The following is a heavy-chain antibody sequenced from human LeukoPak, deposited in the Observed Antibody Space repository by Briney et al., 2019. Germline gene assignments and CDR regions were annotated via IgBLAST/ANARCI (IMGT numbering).Heavy chain of an antibody. CDR2: INHSGST. CDR1: GGSFSGYY. J-gene: IGHJ3*02. V-gene: IGHV4-34*01. CDR3: ARGGTLRYFDWLSDAFDI. Sequence: SKTLSLTCAVYGGSFSGYYWSWIRQPPGKGLEWIGEINHSGSTNYNPSLKSRVTISVDTSKNQFSLKLSSVTAADTAVYYCARGGTLRYFDWLSDAFDIWGQGTMVTVSS. D-gene: IGHD3-9*01.